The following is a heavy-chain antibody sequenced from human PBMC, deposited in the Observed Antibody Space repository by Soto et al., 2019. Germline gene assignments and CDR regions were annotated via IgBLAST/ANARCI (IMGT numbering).Heavy chain of an antibody. V-gene: IGHV1-69*06. CDR1: GGTFNSYG. CDR3: ARVRVIRGVIPSHFGL. D-gene: IGHD3-10*01. J-gene: IGHJ4*02. CDR2: IIPLYGTV. Sequence: QAHLAQSGAEVKRPGSSVTVSCKASGGTFNSYGISWVRQAPGQGLDWMGEIIPLYGTVNYAQKFQGRGSRTADKSTSNASMDLNSLRSDDTAVYYCARVRVIRGVIPSHFGLWGQGTLVTVSS.